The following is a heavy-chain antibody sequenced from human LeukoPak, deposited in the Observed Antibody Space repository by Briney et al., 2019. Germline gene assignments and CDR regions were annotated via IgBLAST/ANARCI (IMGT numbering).Heavy chain of an antibody. CDR1: GGSISTYY. Sequence: SPSETLSLTCSVSGGSISTYYWSWIRQSPDKGLKWIAYVYYNGNTYYNPSLESRVTVSVDATKNQFSLRLRSVPAADTAVYFCAAGYSWAHDYWGQGILVTVSS. CDR3: AAGYSWAHDY. V-gene: IGHV4-59*01. D-gene: IGHD5-18*01. CDR2: VYYNGNT. J-gene: IGHJ4*02.